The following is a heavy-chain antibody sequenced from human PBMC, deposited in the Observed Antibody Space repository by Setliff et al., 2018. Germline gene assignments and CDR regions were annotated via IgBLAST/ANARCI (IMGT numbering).Heavy chain of an antibody. CDR2: VFVDGSS. V-gene: IGHV4-4*07. CDR3: ARDTSSDWAAWFDP. CDR1: GDSISTYY. Sequence: ETLSLTCTVSGDSISTYYWSWIRRPAGKGLEWIGRVFVDGSSNYNPSLKSRVTMSVDTSKNQFSLKLTSVTAADTAIYYCARDTSSDWAAWFDPWSQGILVTVSS. J-gene: IGHJ5*02. D-gene: IGHD3-22*01.